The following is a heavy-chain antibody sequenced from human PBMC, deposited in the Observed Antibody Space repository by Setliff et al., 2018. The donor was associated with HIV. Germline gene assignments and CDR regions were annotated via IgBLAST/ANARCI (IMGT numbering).Heavy chain of an antibody. D-gene: IGHD3-22*01. V-gene: IGHV3-23*01. J-gene: IGHJ4*02. CDR2: ISGGGGST. CDR1: GFTFSNYA. Sequence: ETLSLSCAASGFTFSNYAVSWVRQAPGKGLEWVSLISGGGGSTYYADSVKGRFTISRDNSKNTLYLQTNSLRAEDTAVYYCAKNRNRYYYDNSGYPDYWGQGTLVTVSS. CDR3: AKNRNRYYYDNSGYPDY.